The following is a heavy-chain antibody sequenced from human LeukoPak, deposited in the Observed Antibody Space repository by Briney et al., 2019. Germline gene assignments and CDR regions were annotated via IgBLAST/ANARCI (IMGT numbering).Heavy chain of an antibody. V-gene: IGHV1-8*01. CDR1: GYTFTSYD. J-gene: IGHJ5*02. CDR3: ARVPTYDFWSGYYTYNWFDP. Sequence: ASVKVSCKASGYTFTSYDINWVRQATGQGLEWMGWMNPNSGNTGYAQKFQGRVTMTRNTSISTAYMELSSLRSEDTAVYYYARVPTYDFWSGYYTYNWFDPWGQGTLVTVSS. CDR2: MNPNSGNT. D-gene: IGHD3-3*01.